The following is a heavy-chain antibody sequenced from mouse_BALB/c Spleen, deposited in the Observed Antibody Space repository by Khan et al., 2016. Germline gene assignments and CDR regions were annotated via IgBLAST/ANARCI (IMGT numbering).Heavy chain of an antibody. J-gene: IGHJ1*01. V-gene: IGHV3-2*02. Sequence: EVQLQESGPGLVKPSQSLSLTCTVTGYSITSDYAWNWIRQFPGNKLEWMGYIRYSGSTTYNPSLTSRISITRDPSKNQFFLQLYSVTTEDTATYYCTRSPTATRYFDVWGAGTTVTVSS. CDR2: IRYSGST. CDR1: GYSITSDYA. CDR3: TRSPTATRYFDV. D-gene: IGHD1-2*01.